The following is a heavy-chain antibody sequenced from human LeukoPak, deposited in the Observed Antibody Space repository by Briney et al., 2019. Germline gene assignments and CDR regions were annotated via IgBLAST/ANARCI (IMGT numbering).Heavy chain of an antibody. D-gene: IGHD6-13*01. Sequence: ASVKVSCKVSGYTLTELSMHWVRQAPGKGLEWMGGFDPEDGETIYAQKFQGRVTMTEDTSTDTAYMELSSLRSEDTAVYYCARDRVGQQLVGRKHYYYYMDVWGKGTTVTISS. V-gene: IGHV1-24*01. J-gene: IGHJ6*03. CDR3: ARDRVGQQLVGRKHYYYYMDV. CDR1: GYTLTELS. CDR2: FDPEDGET.